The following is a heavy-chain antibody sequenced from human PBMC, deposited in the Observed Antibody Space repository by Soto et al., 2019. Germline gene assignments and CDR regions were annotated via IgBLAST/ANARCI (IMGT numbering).Heavy chain of an antibody. V-gene: IGHV3-30*18. CDR2: VSHDGRNT. CDR3: AKGGRQWLVTSDFNY. Sequence: VQLVESGGGVVQPGRSLRLSCAASGFTFSDYAMHWFRQAPGKGLEWWAVVSHDGRNTHYADSVKGRFTISRDSSKNTVSLEMTSLRAEDTAVYYCAKGGRQWLVTSDFNYWGQGALVTVSS. CDR1: GFTFSDYA. D-gene: IGHD6-19*01. J-gene: IGHJ4*02.